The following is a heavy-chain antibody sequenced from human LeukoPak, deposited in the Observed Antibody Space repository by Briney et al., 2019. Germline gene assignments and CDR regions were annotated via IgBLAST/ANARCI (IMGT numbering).Heavy chain of an antibody. V-gene: IGHV3-23*01. Sequence: GGSLRLSCAASGFTFSSYAMSWVRQAPGKGLEWVSAISGSGGSTYYADSVKGRFTISRDNSKNTLYLQMNSLRAEDTAVYYCAKAVSTCSSTSCYLDYWGQGTLVTVSS. J-gene: IGHJ4*02. D-gene: IGHD2-2*01. CDR3: AKAVSTCSSTSCYLDY. CDR1: GFTFSSYA. CDR2: ISGSGGST.